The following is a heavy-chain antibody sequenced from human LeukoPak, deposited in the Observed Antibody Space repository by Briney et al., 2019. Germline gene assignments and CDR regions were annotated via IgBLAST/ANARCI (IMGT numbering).Heavy chain of an antibody. D-gene: IGHD6-13*01. CDR1: GFTFSSYW. Sequence: GGSLRLSCAAYGFTFSSYWMHWVRQAPGKGLEWVANIKQDGSEEYYVDSVKGRFTISRDNAKNSLYLQMNSLRVEDTAVYYCARARGMALMYYFDYWGQGTLATVSS. J-gene: IGHJ4*02. V-gene: IGHV3-7*01. CDR2: IKQDGSEE. CDR3: ARARGMALMYYFDY.